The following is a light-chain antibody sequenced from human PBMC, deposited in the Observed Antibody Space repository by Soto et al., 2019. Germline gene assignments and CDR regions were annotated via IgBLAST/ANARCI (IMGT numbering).Light chain of an antibody. V-gene: IGKV3-20*01. CDR2: GAS. Sequence: EIVFTHPPATLSWSPGERSALSFSAIQIISSSYLAWYQQKPGQAPRLLIYGASSRATGIPDRFSGSGSGTDFTLTISRLEPEDFAVYYCQQYGSSPPWTFGQGTKVDI. CDR3: QQYGSSPPWT. J-gene: IGKJ1*01. CDR1: QIISSSY.